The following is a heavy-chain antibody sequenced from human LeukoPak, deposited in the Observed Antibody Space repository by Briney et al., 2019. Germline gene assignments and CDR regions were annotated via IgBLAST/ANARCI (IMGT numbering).Heavy chain of an antibody. Sequence: GRSLRLSCVASGFTFSSHGMHWVRQAPGKGLEWVAIIPYDGSNKYFADSVEGRFTISRDSSKNTLYLQMNSLRAEDTAVYYCARDRSSSWALDYWGQGTLVTVSS. V-gene: IGHV3-30*03. D-gene: IGHD6-13*01. CDR3: ARDRSSSWALDY. CDR2: IPYDGSNK. J-gene: IGHJ4*02. CDR1: GFTFSSHG.